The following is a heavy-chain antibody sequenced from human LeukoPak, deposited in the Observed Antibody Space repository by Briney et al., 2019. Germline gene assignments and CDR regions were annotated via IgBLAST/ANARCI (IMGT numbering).Heavy chain of an antibody. CDR2: ISYDGSNK. J-gene: IGHJ4*02. D-gene: IGHD3-10*01. Sequence: GGSPRLSCAASGFTFSSFAMHWVRQAPGKGLEWVALISYDGSNKYYADSVKGRFTISRDNSKNTLYLQMNSLRAEDTAVYYCARMISYYGSGASDYWGQGTLVTVSS. V-gene: IGHV3-30-3*01. CDR3: ARMISYYGSGASDY. CDR1: GFTFSSFA.